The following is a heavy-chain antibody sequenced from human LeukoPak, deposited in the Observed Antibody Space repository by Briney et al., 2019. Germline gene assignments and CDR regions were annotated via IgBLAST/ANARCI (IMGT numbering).Heavy chain of an antibody. D-gene: IGHD2-15*01. Sequence: GGSLRLSCAASGFTFSDYYMSWIRQAPGKGLEWVSCISSSGSTIYYADSVKGRFTISRDNAKNSLYLQMNSMKTEDTAVYYSTSGKSLAHYYYYYYMDVWGKGTTVTVSS. J-gene: IGHJ6*03. CDR1: GFTFSDYY. V-gene: IGHV3-11*01. CDR2: ISSSGSTI. CDR3: TSGKSLAHYYYYYYMDV.